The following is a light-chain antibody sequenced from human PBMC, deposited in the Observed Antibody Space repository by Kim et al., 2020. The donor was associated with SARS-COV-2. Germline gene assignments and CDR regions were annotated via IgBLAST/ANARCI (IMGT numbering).Light chain of an antibody. Sequence: SSELTQDPAVSVALGQTVTITCQGDCLRMYYASWYQQKPGQAPVLVLYGKNTRPFGIPDRFSASSSGNTASLTITGAQAGDESDYYRNCRDRPSDHYVFG. CDR2: GKN. V-gene: IGLV3-19*01. J-gene: IGLJ1*01. CDR1: CLRMYY. CDR3: NCRDRPSDHYV.